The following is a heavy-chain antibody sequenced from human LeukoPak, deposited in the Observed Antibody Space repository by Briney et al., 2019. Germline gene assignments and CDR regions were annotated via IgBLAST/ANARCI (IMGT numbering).Heavy chain of an antibody. CDR3: AHSCGGGNSAYFDY. D-gene: IGHD4-23*01. V-gene: IGHV2-5*02. Sequence: RKSGPTLVNPTQTLTLTCTFSGFSLSTRGGGVGWIRQPPGKALEWLSVIYWDDDERYSPSLKSSLTITKDTSKNQVVLTMTNMDPVDTATYYCAHSCGGGNSAYFDYWGQGTLVTVSS. CDR1: GFSLSTRGGG. J-gene: IGHJ4*02. CDR2: IYWDDDE.